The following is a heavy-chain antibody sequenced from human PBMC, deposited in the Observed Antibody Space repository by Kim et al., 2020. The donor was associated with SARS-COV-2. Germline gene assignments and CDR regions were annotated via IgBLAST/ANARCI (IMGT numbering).Heavy chain of an antibody. CDR3: ASGTRQEIT. CDR2: MNPNSGAT. V-gene: IGHV1-2*06. J-gene: IGHJ5*02. CDR1: GYSFTRLY. Sequence: GSVKVSCQASGYSFTRLYMHWVRQAPGQGPEWMGRMNPNSGATTYVQKFQGRVTMTRDTSTSTAYMELSGLRFDDTAVYYCASGTRQEITWGQGTLVTVSS. D-gene: IGHD1-7*01.